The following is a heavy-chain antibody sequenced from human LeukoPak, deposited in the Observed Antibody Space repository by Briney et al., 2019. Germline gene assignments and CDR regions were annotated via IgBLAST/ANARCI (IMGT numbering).Heavy chain of an antibody. Sequence: PGGSLRLSCAASGFTFSSFAMHWVRQAPGKGLEWVAVIWYDGTNKFYANSVKGRFAISRDNSKNMLYLQMNSLSAEDTAVYYCARGGYGDYNNWFDPWGQGTLVTVSS. CDR3: ARGGYGDYNNWFDP. V-gene: IGHV3-33*08. CDR2: IWYDGTNK. CDR1: GFTFSSFA. J-gene: IGHJ5*02. D-gene: IGHD4-17*01.